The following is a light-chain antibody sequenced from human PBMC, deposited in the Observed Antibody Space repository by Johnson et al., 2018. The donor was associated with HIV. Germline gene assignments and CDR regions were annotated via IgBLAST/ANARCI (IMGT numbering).Light chain of an antibody. J-gene: IGLJ1*01. Sequence: QSVLTQPPSVSAAPGQKVTISCSGISFDIGNNCVSWYQQLPGTAPKLLIYDSYSRPSGIPDRFSGSKSGTSATLGITGLQTGDEADYYCGTWDSSLMAHVFGTGTKVTVL. CDR2: DSY. CDR3: GTWDSSLMAHV. V-gene: IGLV1-51*01. CDR1: SFDIGNNC.